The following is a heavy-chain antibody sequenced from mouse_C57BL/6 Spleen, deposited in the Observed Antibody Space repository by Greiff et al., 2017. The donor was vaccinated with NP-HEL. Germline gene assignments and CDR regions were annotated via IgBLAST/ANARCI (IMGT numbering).Heavy chain of an antibody. CDR2: ISSGSSTI. CDR3: ARLDYGSRGWYFDV. CDR1: GFTFSDYG. Sequence: EVKLVESGGGLVKPGGSLKLSCAASGFTFSDYGMHWVRQAPEKGLEWVAYISSGSSTIYYADTVKGRFTISRDNAKNTLFLQMASLRSEDTAMYYCARLDYGSRGWYFDVWGTGTTVTVSS. V-gene: IGHV5-17*01. D-gene: IGHD1-1*01. J-gene: IGHJ1*03.